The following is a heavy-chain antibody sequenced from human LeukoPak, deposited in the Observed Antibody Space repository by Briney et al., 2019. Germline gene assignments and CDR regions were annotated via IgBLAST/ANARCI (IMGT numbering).Heavy chain of an antibody. J-gene: IGHJ4*02. D-gene: IGHD3-22*01. CDR3: ATDPQITMIVLAA. V-gene: IGHV1-2*02. CDR2: INPSSGGT. CDR1: GYTFTGYY. Sequence: ASVKVSCKASGYTFTGYYMHWVRQAPGQGLEWMGWINPSSGGTNYAQKFQGRVTMTRDTSISTAYMELSRLRSDDTAVYYCATDPQITMIVLAAWGQGTLVTVSS.